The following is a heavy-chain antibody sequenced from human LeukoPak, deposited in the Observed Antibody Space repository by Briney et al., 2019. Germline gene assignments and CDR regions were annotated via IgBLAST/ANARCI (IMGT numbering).Heavy chain of an antibody. CDR3: ATRSGWTGTFDY. J-gene: IGHJ4*02. V-gene: IGHV3-15*01. CDR1: GFIFSNAW. CDR2: IKSKTDGGTT. Sequence: GGSLRLSCAASGFIFSNAWMAWVRQAPGKGLEWVGRIKSKTDGGTTDYAAPVKGRFTISRDDSKNTLYLQMNSLKTEDTAVYFCATRSGWTGTFDYWGQGTLVTVSS. D-gene: IGHD6-19*01.